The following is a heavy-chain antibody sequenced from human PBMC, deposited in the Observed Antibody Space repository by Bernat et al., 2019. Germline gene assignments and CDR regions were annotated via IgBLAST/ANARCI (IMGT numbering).Heavy chain of an antibody. Sequence: EVQLLESGGGLVQPRGSLRLSCAASGFTFSGFGMSWVRQAPGRGLEWVADIGTTGGNTYYADSVRGRFTISRDNSKDTLYLQMDSLRGDDTAIYCCARVNSWIRFDYWGQGTLVTVSS. CDR1: GFTFSGFG. CDR2: IGTTGGNT. V-gene: IGHV3-23*01. J-gene: IGHJ4*02. CDR3: ARVNSWIRFDY. D-gene: IGHD6-13*01.